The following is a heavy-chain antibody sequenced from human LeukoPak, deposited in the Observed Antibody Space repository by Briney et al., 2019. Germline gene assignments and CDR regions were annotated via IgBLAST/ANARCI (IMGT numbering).Heavy chain of an antibody. D-gene: IGHD1-26*01. Sequence: EASVKVPCKASGYTFTSYGISWVRQAPGQGLEWMGWISAYNGNTNYAQKLQGRVTVTTDTSTSTAYMELRSLRSDDTAVYYCARSAATGGSGSDYWGQGTLVTVSS. CDR2: ISAYNGNT. CDR1: GYTFTSYG. CDR3: ARSAATGGSGSDY. V-gene: IGHV1-18*01. J-gene: IGHJ4*02.